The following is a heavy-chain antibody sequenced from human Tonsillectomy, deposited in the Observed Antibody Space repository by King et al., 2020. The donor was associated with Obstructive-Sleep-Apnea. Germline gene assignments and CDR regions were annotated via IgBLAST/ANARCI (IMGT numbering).Heavy chain of an antibody. CDR3: ARGKIVGATWVDY. D-gene: IGHD1-26*01. V-gene: IGHV3-7*01. Sequence: VQLVESGGGLVQPGGSLRLSCAASGFTFSSYWMSWVRQAPGKGLEWVANIKQDGSEKYYVDSVKGRVTISRDNAKNSLYLQMNSLRAEDTAVYYCARGKIVGATWVDYWGQGTLVTVSS. J-gene: IGHJ4*02. CDR2: IKQDGSEK. CDR1: GFTFSSYW.